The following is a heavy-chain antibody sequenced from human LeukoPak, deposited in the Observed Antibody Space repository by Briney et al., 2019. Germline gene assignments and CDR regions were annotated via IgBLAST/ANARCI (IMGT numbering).Heavy chain of an antibody. Sequence: PGGSLRLSCAASGFTLSGYWMSWVRQAPGKGLEWVARLHADGIERYYVDPVKGRFTISRDNAKNSLHLQMYSLRLDDTAVYYCARGGYSFDYLGQGTLVTVS. CDR3: ARGGYSFDY. CDR2: LHADGIER. V-gene: IGHV3-7*01. CDR1: GFTLSGYW. D-gene: IGHD5-12*01. J-gene: IGHJ4*02.